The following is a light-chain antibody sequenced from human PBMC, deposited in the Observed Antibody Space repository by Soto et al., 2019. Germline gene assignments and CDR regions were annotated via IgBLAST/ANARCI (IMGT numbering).Light chain of an antibody. Sequence: DIPMTQSPSSLSASLGDRVTITCRASLSIDIYLNWYQQKPGKAPKVLIYGASNLQSGVPSRFSGSGSVTTLTLTIISLQPEDFVTYFCQQSYTIPYTFGQGTKLKIK. V-gene: IGKV1-39*01. CDR2: GAS. CDR3: QQSYTIPYT. CDR1: LSIDIY. J-gene: IGKJ2*01.